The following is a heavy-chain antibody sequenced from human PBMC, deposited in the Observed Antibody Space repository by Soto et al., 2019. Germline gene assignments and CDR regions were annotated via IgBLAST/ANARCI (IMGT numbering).Heavy chain of an antibody. V-gene: IGHV3-15*01. J-gene: IGHJ4*02. CDR1: GFDFSKAW. CDR2: LMSKTDGGTT. D-gene: IGHD2-2*01. CDR3: AAGTGRTDLDY. Sequence: EVQLVESGGGLVKPGGSLRLSCAASGFDFSKAWMSWVRQAPGKGLEWVGRLMSKTDGGTTVYAAHVKGRFTISRDDSKNTLYIQMSSLNTEDTAVYYCAAGTGRTDLDYWGQGSLVTVSS.